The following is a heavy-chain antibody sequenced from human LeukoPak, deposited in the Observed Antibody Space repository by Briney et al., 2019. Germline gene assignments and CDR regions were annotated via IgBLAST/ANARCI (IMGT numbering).Heavy chain of an antibody. J-gene: IGHJ4*02. Sequence: ASVKVSCKASGYTFTSYAMHWVRQAPGQRLEWMGWINAGNGNTKYSQEFQGRVTITADKSTSTAYMELSSLRSEDTAVYYCATQNPSGSSDYWGQGTLVTVSS. D-gene: IGHD1-26*01. V-gene: IGHV1-3*03. CDR3: ATQNPSGSSDY. CDR1: GYTFTSYA. CDR2: INAGNGNT.